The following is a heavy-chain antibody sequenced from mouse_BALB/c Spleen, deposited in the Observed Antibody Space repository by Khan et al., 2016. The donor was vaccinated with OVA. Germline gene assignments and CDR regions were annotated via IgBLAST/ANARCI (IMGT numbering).Heavy chain of an antibody. CDR1: GYSITSDYA. CDR3: ARGENGYYLAWFAY. V-gene: IGHV3-2*02. D-gene: IGHD2-3*01. Sequence: EVQLVESGPGLVKPSQSLSLTCTVTGYSITSDYAWNWIRQFPGNKLEWMGYISYSGSTSYNPSLKSRISITRDTSKNQFFLQLNSVTTEDTATYYGARGENGYYLAWFAYWGQGTLVTVSA. CDR2: ISYSGST. J-gene: IGHJ3*01.